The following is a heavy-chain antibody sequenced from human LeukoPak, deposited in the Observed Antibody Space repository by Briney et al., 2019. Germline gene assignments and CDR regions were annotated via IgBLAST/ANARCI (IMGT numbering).Heavy chain of an antibody. Sequence: GGSLRLSCAASGFTFSSYAMHWVRQAPGKGLEWVAVISYDGSNKYYADSVKGRFTISRDNSKNTLYLQMNSLRAEDTAVYYRAKVYVSTIFPRYYFDYWGQGTLVTVSS. CDR3: AKVYVSTIFPRYYFDY. CDR2: ISYDGSNK. D-gene: IGHD3-3*01. V-gene: IGHV3-30-3*01. CDR1: GFTFSSYA. J-gene: IGHJ4*02.